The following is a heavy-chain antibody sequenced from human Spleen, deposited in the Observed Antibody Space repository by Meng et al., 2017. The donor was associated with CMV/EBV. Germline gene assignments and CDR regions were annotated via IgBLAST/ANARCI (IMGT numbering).Heavy chain of an antibody. Sequence: GGSLRLSCAASGFTVSSNYMNWVRHTPGKGLEWVSSISSSGFVYYADSVKGRFTISRDNAKNSLYLQMDSLRAEDTAVYYCARDHRKQISFDYFDPWGQGVLVTVSS. V-gene: IGHV3-69-1*01. CDR3: ARDHRKQISFDYFDP. CDR1: GFTVSSNY. CDR2: ISSSGFV. D-gene: IGHD3-16*02. J-gene: IGHJ5*02.